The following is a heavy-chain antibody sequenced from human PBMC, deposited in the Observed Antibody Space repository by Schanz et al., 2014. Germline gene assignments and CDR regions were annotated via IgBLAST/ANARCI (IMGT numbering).Heavy chain of an antibody. J-gene: IGHJ6*02. CDR2: INPDSGGT. CDR1: GYTLTAYY. D-gene: IGHD3-3*01. CDR3: ASDFWSGYSHYYYGLDV. V-gene: IGHV1-2*02. Sequence: QVQLVQSGAEVKKPGASVKVSCKASGYTLTAYYMHWVRQAPGQGLEWMGWINPDSGGTNYAQKCQGRVNMTRSMSINTAYMELSRLRSNDSAVYYCASDFWSGYSHYYYGLDVWGQGTTVTVSS.